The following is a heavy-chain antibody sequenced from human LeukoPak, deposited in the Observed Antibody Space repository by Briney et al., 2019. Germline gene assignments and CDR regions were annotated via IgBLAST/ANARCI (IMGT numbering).Heavy chain of an antibody. CDR2: ISGSGGRT. CDR1: GFTFSSDA. J-gene: IGHJ6*02. Sequence: GRSLRLSCAASGFTFSSDAVSWVRQAPGKGLGWVSAISGSGGRTYYADSAKGRFTITRDKSKDTLYLQMNSLRAEDTAVYYCAKPGIYDYVWGSYRSPSYGMDVWGQGTTVTVSS. D-gene: IGHD3-16*02. V-gene: IGHV3-23*01. CDR3: AKPGIYDYVWGSYRSPSYGMDV.